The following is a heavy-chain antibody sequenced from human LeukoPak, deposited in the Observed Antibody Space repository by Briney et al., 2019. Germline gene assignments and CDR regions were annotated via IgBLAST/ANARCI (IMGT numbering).Heavy chain of an antibody. CDR3: ARDLRLGELSLFELDY. Sequence: GASVKVSCKASGYTFTGYYMHWVRQAPGQGLEWMGWINPNSGGTNYAQKFQGRVTMTRDTSISTAHMELSRLRSDDTAVYYCARDLRLGELSLFELDYWGQGTLVTVSS. V-gene: IGHV1-2*02. CDR2: INPNSGGT. J-gene: IGHJ4*02. CDR1: GYTFTGYY. D-gene: IGHD3-16*02.